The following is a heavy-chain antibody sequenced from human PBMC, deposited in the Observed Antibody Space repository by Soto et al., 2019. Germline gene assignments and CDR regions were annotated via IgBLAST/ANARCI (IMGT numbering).Heavy chain of an antibody. CDR3: ARDLLHYGIWSGYSAYFYYGMDV. CDR2: ISDSGGTV. Sequence: GESLKISCAASGFTFSSYEMNWVRQAPGKGLEWVSYISDSGGTVYYADSVKGRFTVSRDNGQNSVYLQMNSLRAEDTAVYYCARDLLHYGIWSGYSAYFYYGMDVWGPGTTVTVSS. D-gene: IGHD3-3*01. CDR1: GFTFSSYE. V-gene: IGHV3-48*03. J-gene: IGHJ6*02.